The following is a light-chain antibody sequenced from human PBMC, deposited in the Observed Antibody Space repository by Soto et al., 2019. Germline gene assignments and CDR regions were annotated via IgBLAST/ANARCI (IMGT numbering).Light chain of an antibody. Sequence: EIVMTQSPATLSVSPGERATLSCRASQSVSSNLAWYQQKPGQAPRLLIYGASTRATGIPARFSGSGSGTEFTLIISSLQSEDFAVYSCQQYNNWPPYTFGQGTKLDIK. CDR2: GAS. V-gene: IGKV3-15*01. CDR3: QQYNNWPPYT. J-gene: IGKJ2*01. CDR1: QSVSSN.